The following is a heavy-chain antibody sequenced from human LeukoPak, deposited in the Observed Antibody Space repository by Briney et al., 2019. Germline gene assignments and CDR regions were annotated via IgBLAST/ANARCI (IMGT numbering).Heavy chain of an antibody. CDR3: ATDSRIVGATGSSDY. CDR2: IKQDGSEK. D-gene: IGHD1-26*01. J-gene: IGHJ4*02. CDR1: GLAFNNYW. V-gene: IGHV3-7*03. Sequence: GGSLRLSCAASGLAFNNYWMSWVRQAPGKGLEWVANIKQDGSEKHYVDSVKGRFIISRDNAKNSLYLQMTSLRAEDTAVYYCATDSRIVGATGSSDYWGQGTLVIVSS.